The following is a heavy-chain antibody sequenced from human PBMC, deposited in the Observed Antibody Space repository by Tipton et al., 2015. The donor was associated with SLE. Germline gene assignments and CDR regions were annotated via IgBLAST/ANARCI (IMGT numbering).Heavy chain of an antibody. J-gene: IGHJ3*02. CDR3: ARSAIAIQGSLHAVDI. Sequence: SLRLSCAASGFTFSSYGMHWVRQAPGKGLEWVAFIRYDGSNKYYADSVKGRFTISADKSISTAYLQWSSLKASDTAMYYCARSAIAIQGSLHAVDIWGQGTMVTVSS. CDR2: IRYDGSNK. V-gene: IGHV3-30*02. CDR1: GFTFSSYG. D-gene: IGHD2-21*01.